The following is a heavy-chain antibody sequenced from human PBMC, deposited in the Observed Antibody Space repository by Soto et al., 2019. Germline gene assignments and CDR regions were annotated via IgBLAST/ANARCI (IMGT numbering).Heavy chain of an antibody. CDR2: INPSGGST. CDR3: ARGMGYYGDYSDYYYYMDV. CDR1: GYTFTNYY. J-gene: IGHJ6*03. V-gene: IGHV1-46*03. D-gene: IGHD4-17*01. Sequence: GASVKVSCKASGYTFTNYYMHWVRQAPGQGLEWMGIINPSGGSTSYAQKFQGRVTMTRDTSTSTVYMELSSLRSEDTAVYYCARGMGYYGDYSDYYYYMDVWGKGTTVTVSS.